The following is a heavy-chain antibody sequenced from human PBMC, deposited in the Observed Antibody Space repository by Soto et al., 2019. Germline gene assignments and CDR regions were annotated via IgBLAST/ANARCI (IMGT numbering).Heavy chain of an antibody. CDR1: GLTFSDSA. D-gene: IGHD7-27*01. CDR3: VRRGFLTPEAFDI. Sequence: LRLSCAASGLTFSDSAIHWVRQASGKGLEWVGFINFKTENYATLYSASMKDRVTISRDNSQSRAYLQINSLKIEDTAVYYCVRRGFLTPEAFDIWGQGTVVTVSS. V-gene: IGHV3-73*01. CDR2: INFKTENYAT. J-gene: IGHJ3*02.